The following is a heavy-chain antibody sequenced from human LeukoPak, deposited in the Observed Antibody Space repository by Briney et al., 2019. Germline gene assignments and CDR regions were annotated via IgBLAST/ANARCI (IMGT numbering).Heavy chain of an antibody. J-gene: IGHJ4*02. CDR2: IHYSGST. V-gene: IGHV4-61*01. Sequence: PSETLSLTCTVSGASVSSARYHWMWIRQPPGKGLEYIGNIHYSGSTDYKPSLQSRVTISVDTSKNQFSLKLSSVTAADTAVYYCARGPTKGTAYVWGNYRPYYFDFWGQGTLVTVSS. CDR1: GASVSSARYH. D-gene: IGHD3-16*02. CDR3: ARGPTKGTAYVWGNYRPYYFDF.